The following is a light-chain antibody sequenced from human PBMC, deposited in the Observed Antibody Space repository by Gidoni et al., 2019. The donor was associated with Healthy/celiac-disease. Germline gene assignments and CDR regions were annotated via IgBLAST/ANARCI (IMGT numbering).Light chain of an antibody. CDR3: QQRSNWPPWT. CDR2: DAS. Sequence: EIVLTQSPATLSLSPGERATLSCRDSQSVSSYLAWYHQKPGQAPRLLIYDASNRATAIPARFSGSGSGTDFTLTISSLEPEDFAVYYCQQRSNWPPWTFGQGTKVEIK. CDR1: QSVSSY. J-gene: IGKJ1*01. V-gene: IGKV3-11*01.